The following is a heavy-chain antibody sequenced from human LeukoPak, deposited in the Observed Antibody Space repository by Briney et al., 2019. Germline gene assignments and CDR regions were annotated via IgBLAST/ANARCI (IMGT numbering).Heavy chain of an antibody. J-gene: IGHJ4*02. CDR2: ISATNGNT. Sequence: GASVKVSCKTSGYTFTSCGITWVRQAPGHGLEWMGWISATNGNTNYAQKFRGRVTMTTDTSTTTGYMELRSLRSDDTAVYYCARARGYYDNSGHENFDYWGRGTLVTVSS. D-gene: IGHD3-22*01. CDR3: ARARGYYDNSGHENFDY. CDR1: GYTFTSCG. V-gene: IGHV1-18*01.